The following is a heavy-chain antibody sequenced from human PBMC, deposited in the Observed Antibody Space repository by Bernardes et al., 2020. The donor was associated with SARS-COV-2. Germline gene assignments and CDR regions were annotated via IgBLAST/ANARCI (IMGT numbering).Heavy chain of an antibody. J-gene: IGHJ4*02. Sequence: ASMKVSCKASGYTFTGYYMHWVRQAPGQGLEWMGWINPNSGGTNYAQKFQGWVTMTRDTSISTAYMELSRLRSDDTAVYYCARGDYYYDSSGYYSYWGQGTLVTVSS. CDR2: INPNSGGT. D-gene: IGHD3-22*01. V-gene: IGHV1-2*04. CDR1: GYTFTGYY. CDR3: ARGDYYYDSSGYYSY.